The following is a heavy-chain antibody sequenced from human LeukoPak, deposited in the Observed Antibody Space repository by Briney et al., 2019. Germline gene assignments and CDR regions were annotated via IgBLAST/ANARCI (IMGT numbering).Heavy chain of an antibody. D-gene: IGHD3-22*01. J-gene: IGHJ4*02. V-gene: IGHV4-31*03. CDR3: ARGKRSGYYFDY. CDR2: IYYSGST. Sequence: KPSQTLSLTCTVSGGSISSGGYYWSWIRQHPGKGLEWIGYIYYSGSTYYNPSLKSRVTISVDTSKNQFSLKLSSVTAADTAVYYCARGKRSGYYFDYWGQGPLVTVSS. CDR1: GGSISSGGYY.